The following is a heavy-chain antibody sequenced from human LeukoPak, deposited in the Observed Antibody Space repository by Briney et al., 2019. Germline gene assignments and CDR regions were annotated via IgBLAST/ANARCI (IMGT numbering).Heavy chain of an antibody. V-gene: IGHV4-39*07. CDR3: ARDSNGPLGGGAYDI. CDR1: DNSISSSNYY. Sequence: SETLSLTCSVSDNSISSSNYYWGWIRQSPGKGLEWIGGIYFTGSAFYNPSLKSRVTISIDTSKKWFSLRLTSLTAADTAVYFCARDSNGPLGGGAYDIWGQATVVTVSS. CDR2: IYFTGSA. J-gene: IGHJ3*02. D-gene: IGHD3-16*01.